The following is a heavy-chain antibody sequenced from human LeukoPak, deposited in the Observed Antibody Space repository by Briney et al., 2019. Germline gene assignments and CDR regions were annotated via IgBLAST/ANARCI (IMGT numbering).Heavy chain of an antibody. V-gene: IGHV3-33*01. CDR2: IWDDGNNK. J-gene: IGHJ4*02. Sequence: GGSLRLSCAASGFSFSNHGMHWVRQAPGKRLEWVAVIWDDGNNKRYANSVNGRFTISRDNSENTLYLQMNSLRAEDTALYYCARTRGSSWYSDFDYWGQGTLVTVSS. CDR1: GFSFSNHG. D-gene: IGHD6-13*01. CDR3: ARTRGSSWYSDFDY.